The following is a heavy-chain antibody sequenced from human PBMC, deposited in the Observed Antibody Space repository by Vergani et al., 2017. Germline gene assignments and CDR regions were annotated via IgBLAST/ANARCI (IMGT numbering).Heavy chain of an antibody. CDR3: ARVRCSSTSCSAFLSY. Sequence: QVQLVQSGAEVKKPGSSVKVSCKASGGTFSSYDINWVRQATGQGLEWMGWMNSNSGNTGYAQKFQGRVTMTRNTSISPAYMELSSLRSEDTAVYYCARVRCSSTSCSAFLSYWGQGTLVTVSA. CDR1: GGTFSSYD. V-gene: IGHV1-8*01. CDR2: MNSNSGNT. D-gene: IGHD2-2*01. J-gene: IGHJ4*02.